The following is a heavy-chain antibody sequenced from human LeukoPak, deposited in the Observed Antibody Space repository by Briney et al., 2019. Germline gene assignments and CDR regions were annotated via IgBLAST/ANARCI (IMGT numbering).Heavy chain of an antibody. D-gene: IGHD6-13*01. CDR2: IIPIFGTA. CDR1: GGTFSSYA. J-gene: IGHJ5*02. V-gene: IGHV1-69*05. CDR3: AREISSSWYNPPYNWFDP. Sequence: GASVKVSCKASGGTFSSYAISWVRQAPGQGLEWMGRIIPIFGTANYAQKFQGRVTITTDESTSTAYMELSSLRSEDTAVYYCAREISSSWYNPPYNWFDPWGQGTLVTVSS.